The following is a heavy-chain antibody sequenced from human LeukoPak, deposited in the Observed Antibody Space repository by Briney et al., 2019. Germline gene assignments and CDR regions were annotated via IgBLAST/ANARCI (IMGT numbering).Heavy chain of an antibody. CDR2: ISSSGSTI. J-gene: IGHJ4*02. D-gene: IGHD5-18*01. V-gene: IGHV3-11*04. CDR3: ARVGGYSYGYGPSLLGCFDY. CDR1: GFTFSDYY. Sequence: GGSLRLSCAASGFTFSDYYMSWIRQAPGKGLEWVSYISSSGSTIYYADSVKGRFTISRDNAKNSLYLQMNSLRAEDTAVYYCARVGGYSYGYGPSLLGCFDYWGQGTLVTVSS.